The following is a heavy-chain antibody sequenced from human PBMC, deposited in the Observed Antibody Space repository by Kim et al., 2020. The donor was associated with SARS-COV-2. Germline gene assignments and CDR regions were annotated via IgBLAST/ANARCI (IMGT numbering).Heavy chain of an antibody. CDR2: IYPDDSNI. Sequence: GESLKISCQGFGYRFSGYWITWVRQMPGKGLEWMGIIYPDDSNIRYNPSFRGRISVSVDKSITTAYLQLNSLKASDTAIYYCARQGVTVPTLNSISFDPWGQGTLVTVS. D-gene: IGHD4-17*01. CDR1: GYRFSGYW. CDR3: ARQGVTVPTLNSISFDP. V-gene: IGHV5-51*01. J-gene: IGHJ5*02.